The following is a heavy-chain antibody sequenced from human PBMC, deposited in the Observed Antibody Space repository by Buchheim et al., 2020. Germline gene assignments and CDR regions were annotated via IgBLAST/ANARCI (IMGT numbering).Heavy chain of an antibody. J-gene: IGHJ4*02. V-gene: IGHV1-69*06. CDR1: GGTFSSYA. CDR2: IIPIFGTA. D-gene: IGHD2-15*01. CDR3: ARAAGYCSGGSCYSAMFSIGYFDY. Sequence: QVQLVQSGAEVKKPGSSVKVSCKASGGTFSSYAISWVRQAPGQGLEWMGGIIPIFGTANYAQKFQGRVTITADKSTSTAYMELSSLRSEETAVYYCARAAGYCSGGSCYSAMFSIGYFDYWGQGTL.